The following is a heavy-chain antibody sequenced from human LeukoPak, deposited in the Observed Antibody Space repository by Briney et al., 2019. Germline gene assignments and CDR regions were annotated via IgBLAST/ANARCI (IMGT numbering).Heavy chain of an antibody. D-gene: IGHD6-19*01. CDR1: GGSISNYC. Sequence: SETLSLTCIVSGGSISNYCWSWIRRPPGKGLEWIGYICDSGSTNYNPSLKSRVTISVDTSKNHFSLKLSSVTAAETAVYYCARQGAVAATYHYYAMDVWGQGTTVTVSS. CDR3: ARQGAVAATYHYYAMDV. V-gene: IGHV4-59*08. CDR2: ICDSGST. J-gene: IGHJ6*02.